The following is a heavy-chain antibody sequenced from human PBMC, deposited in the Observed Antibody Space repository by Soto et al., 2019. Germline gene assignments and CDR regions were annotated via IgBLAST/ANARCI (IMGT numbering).Heavy chain of an antibody. D-gene: IGHD2-2*03. CDR2: IYISGST. V-gene: IGHV4-59*01. Sequence: QVQLQESGPGLVKPSETLSLTCKVSGDSISDYYWGWIRQSPGHGLEWIGYIYISGSTDSNPSLLSRATISIDPSKNQFSLTLKSVTAADTAVYYYARDLGIGSGAFDFWGPGTVVTVSS. CDR3: ARDLGIGSGAFDF. CDR1: GDSISDYY. J-gene: IGHJ3*01.